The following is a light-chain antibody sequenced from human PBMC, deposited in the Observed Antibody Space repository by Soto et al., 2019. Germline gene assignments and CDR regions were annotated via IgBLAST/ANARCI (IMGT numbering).Light chain of an antibody. V-gene: IGKV3-11*01. J-gene: IGKJ3*01. CDR3: HQSSTWTFT. CDR1: QSISSY. Sequence: EIVLTQSPATLSLSPGERATLSCRASQSISSYLAWYQQKPDQAPRLLIYDASNWATGIPARFSGSGSGTDFTHTIPSLEPEDSAVYYCHQSSTWTFTFGHGTKVAIK. CDR2: DAS.